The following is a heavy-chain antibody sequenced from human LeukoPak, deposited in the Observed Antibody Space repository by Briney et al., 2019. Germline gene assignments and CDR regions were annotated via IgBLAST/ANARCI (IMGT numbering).Heavy chain of an antibody. D-gene: IGHD6-13*01. Sequence: ASVKVSCKASGYTFTSHYMHWVRQAPGQGLEWMGLINPSGSSTLYAQKFQGRVTMTRDMSTTTDYMELSSLRSEDTAVYYCAKDRKGGQQLVRGVDYWGQGTLVTVSS. V-gene: IGHV1-46*01. J-gene: IGHJ4*02. CDR1: GYTFTSHY. CDR3: AKDRKGGQQLVRGVDY. CDR2: INPSGSST.